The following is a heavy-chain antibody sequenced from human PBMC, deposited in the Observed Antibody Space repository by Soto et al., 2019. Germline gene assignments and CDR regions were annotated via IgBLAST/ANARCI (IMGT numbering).Heavy chain of an antibody. CDR2: IYYSGTI. J-gene: IGHJ5*02. D-gene: IGHD6-13*01. CDR3: ARHLAVSGTFNWFDP. V-gene: IGHV4-61*08. Sequence: SETLSLTCTVSGGSVRSGDCYWSWIRQPPGKGLEWIGNIYYSGTIDYSPSLKSRVTISVDASKNQFSLKLSSVTAADTAVYYCARHLAVSGTFNWFDPWGQGTLVTVSS. CDR1: GGSVRSGDCY.